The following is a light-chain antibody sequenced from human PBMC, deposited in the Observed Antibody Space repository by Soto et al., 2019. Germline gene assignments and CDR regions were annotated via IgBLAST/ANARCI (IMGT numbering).Light chain of an antibody. CDR2: KAY. CDR1: QSASTF. CDR3: KHYNSYSEA. Sequence: DIPMTQSPSTPSASVGDRVTITCPASQSASTFLAWYQQKPGKAHKLLIYKAYTLKSGVQSRFSGSGSGTEFTLTIRSLQPDDFATYYCKHYNSYSEAFGQGTKVDIK. J-gene: IGKJ1*01. V-gene: IGKV1-5*03.